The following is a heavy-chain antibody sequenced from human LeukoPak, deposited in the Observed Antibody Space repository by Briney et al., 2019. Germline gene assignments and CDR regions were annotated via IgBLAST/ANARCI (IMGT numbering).Heavy chain of an antibody. V-gene: IGHV1-18*01. CDR1: GYTFTSYG. CDR3: ARERDGYSEGGLDP. CDR2: ISAYNGNT. Sequence: ASVKVSCKASGYTFTSYGISWVRQAPGQGLEWMGWISAYNGNTNYAQKFQDRVTMTRDTSISTAYMELSRLRSDDTAVYYCARERDGYSEGGLDPWGQGTLVTVSA. J-gene: IGHJ5*02. D-gene: IGHD6-13*01.